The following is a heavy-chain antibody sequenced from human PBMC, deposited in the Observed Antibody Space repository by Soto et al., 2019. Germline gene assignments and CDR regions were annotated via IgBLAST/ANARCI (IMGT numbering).Heavy chain of an antibody. CDR3: AKDAIPYNGRDDAFDL. D-gene: IGHD2-2*02. CDR2: IGPTEAHAP. V-gene: IGHV3-23*01. CDR1: GYPFGDYA. Sequence: SLRLSCVASGYPFGDYAMRWVRQAPGKGLEWVSAIGPTEAHAPAYAASVKGRFTISRDNSRNILYLQMTNLRAEDTGVYYCAKDAIPYNGRDDAFDLWGQGTMVTVSS. J-gene: IGHJ3*01.